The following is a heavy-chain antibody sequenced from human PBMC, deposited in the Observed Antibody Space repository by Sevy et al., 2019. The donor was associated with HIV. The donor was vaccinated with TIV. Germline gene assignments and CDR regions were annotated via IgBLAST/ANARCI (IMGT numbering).Heavy chain of an antibody. Sequence: GGSLRLSCAASGFTFITYNMNWVRQAPGNGLEWVSSVSGSSNYIYYAESLKGRFIISRDNAKNTLYLQINSLRADDTAVYYCARGPPDGSYDYFDYLGQGTLVTVSS. V-gene: IGHV3-21*06. CDR1: GFTFITYN. CDR2: VSGSSNYI. CDR3: ARGPPDGSYDYFDY. J-gene: IGHJ4*02. D-gene: IGHD1-26*01.